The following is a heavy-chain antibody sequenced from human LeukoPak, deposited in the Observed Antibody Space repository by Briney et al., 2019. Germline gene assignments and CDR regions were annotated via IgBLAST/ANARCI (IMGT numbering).Heavy chain of an antibody. Sequence: SETLSLTCAVYGGSFSGYYWSWIRQPPGKGLEWIGEINHSGSTNYNPSLKSRVPLSVDTSKNQFSLKLSSVTAADTAVYFCAGGHPGDTATDYWGKGTRVTVPS. CDR1: GGSFSGYY. V-gene: IGHV4-34*01. CDR3: AGGHPGDTATDY. J-gene: IGHJ4*02. CDR2: INHSGST. D-gene: IGHD5-18*01.